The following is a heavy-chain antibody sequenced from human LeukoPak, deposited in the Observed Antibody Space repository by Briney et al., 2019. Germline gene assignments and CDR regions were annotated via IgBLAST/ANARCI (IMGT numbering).Heavy chain of an antibody. Sequence: GASVKVSSKASGYTFTGYYMHWVRQAPGQGLEWMGWINPNSGGTNYAQKLQGRVTMTRDTSISTAYMELSRLRSDDTAVYYCTRSSSSWYKYYFDYWGQGTLVTVSS. V-gene: IGHV1-2*02. J-gene: IGHJ4*02. D-gene: IGHD6-13*01. CDR3: TRSSSSWYKYYFDY. CDR1: GYTFTGYY. CDR2: INPNSGGT.